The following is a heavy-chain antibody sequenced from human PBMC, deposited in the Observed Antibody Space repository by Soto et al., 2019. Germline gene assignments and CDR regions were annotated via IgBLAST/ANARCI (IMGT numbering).Heavy chain of an antibody. Sequence: GGSLRLSCAASGFTFSSYSMNWVRQAPGKGLEWVSSISSSSSYIYYAESVKGQFTISRDNAKNSLYLQMNSLRAEDTAVYYCARGPDSSSWYPPPYYYMDVWGKGTTVTVSS. CDR2: ISSSSSYI. V-gene: IGHV3-21*01. CDR1: GFTFSSYS. D-gene: IGHD6-13*01. J-gene: IGHJ6*03. CDR3: ARGPDSSSWYPPPYYYMDV.